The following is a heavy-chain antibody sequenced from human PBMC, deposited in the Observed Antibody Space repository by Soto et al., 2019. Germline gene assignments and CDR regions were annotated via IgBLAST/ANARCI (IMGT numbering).Heavy chain of an antibody. CDR2: IYYSGST. J-gene: IGHJ4*02. V-gene: IGHV4-59*01. D-gene: IGHD4-17*01. CDR1: GGSISSYY. CDR3: ARASSVDYGEYVVYFDY. Sequence: SETLSLTCTVSGGSISSYYWSWIRQPPGKGLEWIGYIYYSGSTNYNPSLKSRVTISVDTSKNQFSLKLSSVTAADTAVYYCARASSVDYGEYVVYFDYWGQGTLVTVSS.